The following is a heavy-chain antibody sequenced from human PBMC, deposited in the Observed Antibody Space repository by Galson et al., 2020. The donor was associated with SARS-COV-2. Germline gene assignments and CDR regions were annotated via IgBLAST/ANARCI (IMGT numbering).Heavy chain of an antibody. CDR2: ISRSSTHR. CDR1: GFTFSNYN. V-gene: IGHV3-21*01. Sequence: GESLKISCAASGFTFSNYNMNWVPQAPGKGLEWVPSISRSSTHRYYADSMKGRFTISRDNAKNSLYLQMNSLRAEDTAVYYCARDLTTVTSISFDYWGQGTLVTVSS. CDR3: ARDLTTVTSISFDY. D-gene: IGHD4-17*01. J-gene: IGHJ4*02.